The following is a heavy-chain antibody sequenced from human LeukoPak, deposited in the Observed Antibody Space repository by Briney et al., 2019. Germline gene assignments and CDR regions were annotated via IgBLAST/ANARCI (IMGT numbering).Heavy chain of an antibody. CDR2: ISYDGNNK. D-gene: IGHD2-15*01. V-gene: IGHV3-30-3*01. CDR1: GFTFSSYA. J-gene: IGHJ4*02. CDR3: ARDRVAGGYFDY. Sequence: GGSLRLSCAASGFTFSSYAMHWVRQAPGKGLEWVAVISYDGNNKYYTDSVKGRFTISRDNSKNTLYLQMNSLRAEDTAVYYCARDRVAGGYFDYWGQGTLVTVSS.